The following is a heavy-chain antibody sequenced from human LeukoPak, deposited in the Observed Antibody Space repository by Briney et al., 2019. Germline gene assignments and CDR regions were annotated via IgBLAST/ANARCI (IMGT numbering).Heavy chain of an antibody. CDR1: GFIFTKYA. J-gene: IGHJ3*01. Sequence: GGSLRLSCAASGFIFTKYAMSWVRQAPGKGLEWVSVISGSGGSTDYADSVKGRFTISRDNSKNTLYLQMNSLRAADTAVYYCARRGNIGNAFDFWGQGTVVTVSS. CDR2: ISGSGGST. D-gene: IGHD1-26*01. CDR3: ARRGNIGNAFDF. V-gene: IGHV3-23*01.